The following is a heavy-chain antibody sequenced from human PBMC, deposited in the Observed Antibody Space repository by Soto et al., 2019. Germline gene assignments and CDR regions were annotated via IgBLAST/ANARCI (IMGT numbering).Heavy chain of an antibody. J-gene: IGHJ3*02. D-gene: IGHD7-27*01. CDR1: GFTFSSYA. CDR3: AKDLWSNWGPGVAFDI. V-gene: IGHV3-23*01. Sequence: GGSLRLSCAASGFTFSSYAMSWVRQAPGKGLEWVSAISGSGGSIYYADSVKGRFTISRDNAKNTLYLQMNSLRAEDTAVYYCAKDLWSNWGPGVAFDIWGQGTMVTVSS. CDR2: ISGSGGSI.